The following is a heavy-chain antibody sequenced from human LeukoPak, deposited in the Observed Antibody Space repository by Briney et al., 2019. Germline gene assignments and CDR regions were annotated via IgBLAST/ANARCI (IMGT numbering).Heavy chain of an antibody. J-gene: IGHJ4*02. CDR2: INHSGST. Sequence: SETLSLTCAVYGGSFSGYYWSWIRQPPRKGLEWIGEINHSGSTNYNPSLKSRVTISVDTSKNQFSLKLSSVTAADTAVYYCARGAMFYGFWSGYYVRKVPPPDYWGQGTLVTVSS. V-gene: IGHV4-34*01. CDR3: ARGAMFYGFWSGYYVRKVPPPDY. D-gene: IGHD3-3*01. CDR1: GGSFSGYY.